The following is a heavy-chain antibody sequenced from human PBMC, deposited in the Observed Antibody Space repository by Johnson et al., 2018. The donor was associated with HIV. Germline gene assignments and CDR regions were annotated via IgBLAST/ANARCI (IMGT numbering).Heavy chain of an antibody. Sequence: VQLVESGGGLVQPGRSLRLSCAASGFTFDDYAMHWVRQAPGKGLEWVSGISWNSGSIGYADSVKGRFTISRDNAKNSLYLQMNSLRAEDTAVYYCARGIPAATRGYAFDIWGQGTMVTVSS. CDR3: ARGIPAATRGYAFDI. CDR1: GFTFDDYA. J-gene: IGHJ3*02. CDR2: ISWNSGSI. V-gene: IGHV3-9*01. D-gene: IGHD2-2*01.